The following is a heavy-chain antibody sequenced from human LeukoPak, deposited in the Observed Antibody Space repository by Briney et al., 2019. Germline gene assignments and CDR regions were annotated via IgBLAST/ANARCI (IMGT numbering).Heavy chain of an antibody. J-gene: IGHJ4*02. D-gene: IGHD6-19*01. Sequence: PGGSLRLSCAASGFTFSDYYMSWIRQAPGKGLEWVANIKQDGSEKYYVDSVKGRFTISRDNAKNSLYLQMNSLRAEDTAVYYCARDQPQQWLVSDHFFDYWGQGTLVTVSS. V-gene: IGHV3-7*01. CDR2: IKQDGSEK. CDR1: GFTFSDYY. CDR3: ARDQPQQWLVSDHFFDY.